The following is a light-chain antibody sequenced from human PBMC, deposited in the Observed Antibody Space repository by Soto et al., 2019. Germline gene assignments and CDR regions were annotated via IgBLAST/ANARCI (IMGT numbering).Light chain of an antibody. Sequence: QSVLTQPASVSGSPGQSITTSCTGTNSDIGAYNSVSWYQQHPGIAPQLMIYDVSYRPSGISSRFSASKSGNTASLTISGLQAADEADYYCSSFTTSGARVFGGGTKLTVL. V-gene: IGLV2-14*03. CDR3: SSFTTSGARV. CDR2: DVS. CDR1: NSDIGAYNS. J-gene: IGLJ2*01.